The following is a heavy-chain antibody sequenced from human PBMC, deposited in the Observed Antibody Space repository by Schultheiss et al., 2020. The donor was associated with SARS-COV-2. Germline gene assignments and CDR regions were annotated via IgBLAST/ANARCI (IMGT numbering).Heavy chain of an antibody. CDR2: ISSSGSTI. V-gene: IGHV3-48*01. J-gene: IGHJ5*02. CDR3: VRDRSWWTPYNCFDL. D-gene: IGHD2-15*01. Sequence: GGSLRLSCAASGFTFSNYAMHWVRQAPGKGLEWVSYISSSGSTIYYADSVKGRFTISGDNSKNTLYLQMNSLRAEDTAVYYCVRDRSWWTPYNCFDLWGRGTLVTVSS. CDR1: GFTFSNYA.